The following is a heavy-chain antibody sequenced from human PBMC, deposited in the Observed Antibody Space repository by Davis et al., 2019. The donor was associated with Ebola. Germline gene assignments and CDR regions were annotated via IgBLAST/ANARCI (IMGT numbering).Heavy chain of an antibody. CDR2: ISSSSSYI. Sequence: PGGSLRLSCAASGFTFSSYSMNWVRQAPGKGLEWVSSISSSSSYIYYADSVKGRFTISRDNSKSTLYLQMNSLRVEDTAVYFCARGGHIVATVGGYWGQGTLVTVSS. V-gene: IGHV3-21*01. CDR3: ARGGHIVATVGGY. D-gene: IGHD5-12*01. J-gene: IGHJ4*02. CDR1: GFTFSSYS.